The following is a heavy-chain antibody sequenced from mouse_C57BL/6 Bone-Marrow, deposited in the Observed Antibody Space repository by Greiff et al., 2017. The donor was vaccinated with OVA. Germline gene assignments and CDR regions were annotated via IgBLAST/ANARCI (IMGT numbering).Heavy chain of an antibody. J-gene: IGHJ3*01. D-gene: IGHD1-1*01. V-gene: IGHV1-85*01. CDR3: ARWDGPYVGFAY. CDR1: GYTFTSYD. Sequence: VQLQQSGPELVKPGASVKLSCKASGYTFTSYDINWVKQRPGQGLEWIGWLYPRDGSTKYNEKFKGKATLTVDTSSSTAYMELHSLTSEDSAVYFCARWDGPYVGFAYWGQGTLVTVSA. CDR2: LYPRDGST.